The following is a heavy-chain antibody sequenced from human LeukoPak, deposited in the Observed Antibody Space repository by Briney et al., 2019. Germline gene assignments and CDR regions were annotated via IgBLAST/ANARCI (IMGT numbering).Heavy chain of an antibody. CDR2: MYYSGST. V-gene: IGHV4-61*01. Sequence: SETLSPTWTVSAGTISSISYFRHWIRQPPGKGLEWIGYMYYSGSTNYIPSLKSRATISVDTSKNQFSLKLSSVTAADTAVYYCASKRIYGDGYFQHWGQGTLVTVSS. D-gene: IGHD4-17*01. CDR3: ASKRIYGDGYFQH. CDR1: AGTISSISYF. J-gene: IGHJ1*01.